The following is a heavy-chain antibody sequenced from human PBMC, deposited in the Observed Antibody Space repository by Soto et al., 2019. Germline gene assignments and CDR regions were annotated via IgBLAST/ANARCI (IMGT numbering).Heavy chain of an antibody. CDR2: IWYDGSNK. Sequence: GGSLRLSCAASGFTFSSYGMHWVRQAPGKGLEWVAVIWYDGSNKYYADSVKGRFTISRDNSKNTLYLQMNSLRAEDTAVYYCARDRGYDFWGGYSADYYYYYGMDVWGQGTTVTVSS. V-gene: IGHV3-33*01. CDR1: GFTFSSYG. CDR3: ARDRGYDFWGGYSADYYYYYGMDV. J-gene: IGHJ6*02. D-gene: IGHD3-3*01.